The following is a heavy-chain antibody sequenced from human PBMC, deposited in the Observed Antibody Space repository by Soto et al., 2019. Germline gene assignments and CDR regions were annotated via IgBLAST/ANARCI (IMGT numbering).Heavy chain of an antibody. Sequence: SSETLSLTCTVSGGSISSRSYYWGWIRQPPGKGLEWIGSIFYNGVTFYNPSLKSRITISVDTSKNHFSLKLSSVTAADAAVYYCAGDLREYFDYWGQGTLVTVSS. CDR2: IFYNGVT. CDR3: AGDLREYFDY. J-gene: IGHJ4*02. V-gene: IGHV4-39*02. CDR1: GGSISSRSYY. D-gene: IGHD3-16*01.